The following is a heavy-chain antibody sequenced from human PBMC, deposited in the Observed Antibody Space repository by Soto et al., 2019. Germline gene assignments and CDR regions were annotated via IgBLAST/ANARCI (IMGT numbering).Heavy chain of an antibody. CDR3: AREQYNWKL. Sequence: SETLSLTCSVSGVSITSYYWTWIRHSPGKGLEWIGYVYHTGNTYYNPSLKSRVTISLDTSKNQVSLRLRSVTAADTAVYYCAREQYNWKLWGQGNLVTVSS. CDR1: GVSITSYY. V-gene: IGHV4-59*01. D-gene: IGHD1-20*01. J-gene: IGHJ4*02. CDR2: VYHTGNT.